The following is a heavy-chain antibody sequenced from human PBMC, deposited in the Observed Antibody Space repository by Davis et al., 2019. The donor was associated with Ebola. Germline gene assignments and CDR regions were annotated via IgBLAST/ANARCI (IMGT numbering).Heavy chain of an antibody. D-gene: IGHD1-1*01. CDR1: GFTFSSYW. J-gene: IGHJ5*02. CDR2: INSDGSST. V-gene: IGHV3-74*01. Sequence: GESLKISCAASGFTFSSYWMHWVRQAPGKGLVWVSRINSDGSSTSYADSVKGRFTISRDNAKNTLYLQMNSLRAEDTAVYYCARDGGVQLERPGWFDPWGQGTLVTVSS. CDR3: ARDGGVQLERPGWFDP.